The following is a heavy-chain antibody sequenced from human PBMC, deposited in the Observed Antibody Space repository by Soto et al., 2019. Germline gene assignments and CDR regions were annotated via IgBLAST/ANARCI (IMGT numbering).Heavy chain of an antibody. CDR2: INHSGGT. Sequence: SETLSLPCSVSGTSSTSNDWSCIRQPPGTGLEWIGEINHSGGTNYHPCLKSRVTISVDTSKNQFSLKLTSVTAADTAVYYCARDKITGLFDFWGQGTLVTVSS. CDR1: GTSSTSND. J-gene: IGHJ4*02. V-gene: IGHV4-34*01. CDR3: ARDKITGLFDF. D-gene: IGHD2-8*02.